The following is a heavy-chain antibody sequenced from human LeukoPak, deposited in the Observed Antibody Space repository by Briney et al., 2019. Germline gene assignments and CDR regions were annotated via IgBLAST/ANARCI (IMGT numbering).Heavy chain of an antibody. CDR1: GGSISSYY. CDR2: IYTSGST. CDR3: ARIYCSSTSCYPTGFKYYFDY. V-gene: IGHV4-4*07. Sequence: SETLSLTCTVSGGSISSYYWSWIRQPAGKGLEWIGRIYTSGSTNYNPSLKSRVTMSVDTSKNQFSLKLSSVTAADTAVYYCARIYCSSTSCYPTGFKYYFDYWGQGTLVTVSS. D-gene: IGHD2-2*01. J-gene: IGHJ4*02.